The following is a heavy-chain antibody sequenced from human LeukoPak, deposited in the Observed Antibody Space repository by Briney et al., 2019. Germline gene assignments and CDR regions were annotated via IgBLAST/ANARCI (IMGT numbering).Heavy chain of an antibody. J-gene: IGHJ5*02. D-gene: IGHD5-12*01. CDR2: VAYSGST. V-gene: IGHV4-59*01. CDR3: ARTVSGYYFNA. CDR1: GGSTNSYY. Sequence: PSEALSLTCTVSGGSTNSYYWSWIRQSPGKGLEWIGYVAYSGSTNYNPSHKSRVTISLDTSKNQFSLKLSSVTAADTAVYYCARTVSGYYFNAWGPGTLVTVSS.